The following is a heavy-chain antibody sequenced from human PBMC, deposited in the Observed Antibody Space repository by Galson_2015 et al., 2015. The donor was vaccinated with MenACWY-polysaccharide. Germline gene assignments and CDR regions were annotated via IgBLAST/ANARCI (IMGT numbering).Heavy chain of an antibody. CDR1: GGSMSPYH. D-gene: IGHD3-22*01. CDR3: ARIGGMNKGNYYNFGWFDP. Sequence: SETLSLTCTVSGGSMSPYHWTWIRQSPGKGLEWLGWIHYSGGTKYSPSHKSRVTISVDTSENQFSLKLSSVTTADTAVYYCARIGGMNKGNYYNFGWFDPWGQGTLVTVSS. V-gene: IGHV4-59*01. J-gene: IGHJ5*02. CDR2: IHYSGGT.